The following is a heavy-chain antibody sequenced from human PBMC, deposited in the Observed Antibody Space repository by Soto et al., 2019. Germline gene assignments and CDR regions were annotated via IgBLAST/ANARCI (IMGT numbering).Heavy chain of an antibody. D-gene: IGHD6-6*01. Sequence: APVKVSFKASGYTFTTHHMHWGRQAPGQGLEWMGIINPSGGSTSYAQKFQGRVTMTRDTSTSTVYMELSSLRSEDTAVYYCARGSSSAGFDYWGQGTLVTVSS. V-gene: IGHV1-46*01. CDR2: INPSGGST. CDR3: ARGSSSAGFDY. J-gene: IGHJ4*02. CDR1: GYTFTTHH.